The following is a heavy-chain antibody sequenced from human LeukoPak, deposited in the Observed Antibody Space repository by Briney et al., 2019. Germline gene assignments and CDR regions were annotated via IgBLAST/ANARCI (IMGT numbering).Heavy chain of an antibody. Sequence: GGSLRLSCAASGFTFSNAWMSWVRQASGKGLEWVGRIKSKTDGGTTDYAAPVKGRFTISRDDSKNTLYLQMNSLKTEDTAVYYCTTVLVWWRPQDTTTRVYWGQGTLVTVSS. CDR1: GFTFSNAW. CDR3: TTVLVWWRPQDTTTRVY. CDR2: IKSKTDGGTT. J-gene: IGHJ4*02. V-gene: IGHV3-15*01. D-gene: IGHD2-21*01.